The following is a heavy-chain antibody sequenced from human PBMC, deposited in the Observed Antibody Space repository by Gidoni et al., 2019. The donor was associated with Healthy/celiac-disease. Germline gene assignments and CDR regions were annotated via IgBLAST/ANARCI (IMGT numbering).Heavy chain of an antibody. CDR2: ISGDGGST. Sequence: TASGFTFDDYAMHWVRQAPGKGLEWVSLISGDGGSTYYADSVKGRFTISRDNSKNSLYLQMNSLRTEDTALYYCAKASTISRRNYYYYGMDVWGHGTTVTVSS. J-gene: IGHJ6*02. V-gene: IGHV3-43*02. CDR1: GFTFDDYA. CDR3: AKASTISRRNYYYYGMDV.